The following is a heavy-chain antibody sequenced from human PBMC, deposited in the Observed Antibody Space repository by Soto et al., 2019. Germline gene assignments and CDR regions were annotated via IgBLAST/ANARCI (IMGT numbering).Heavy chain of an antibody. CDR1: GFIFSSYN. J-gene: IGHJ5*02. V-gene: IGHV3-21*01. CDR2: ISNSIRSDI. CDR3: VRDQRAYSSNWYNWFDP. D-gene: IGHD6-13*01. Sequence: GGSLRLSCAASGFIFSSYNMNWVRQAPGKGLEWVAFISNSIRSDIYYADSVRGRFTISRDNAKNSLYLQMDSLRAEDTAVYYCVRDQRAYSSNWYNWFDPWGQGTLVTVSS.